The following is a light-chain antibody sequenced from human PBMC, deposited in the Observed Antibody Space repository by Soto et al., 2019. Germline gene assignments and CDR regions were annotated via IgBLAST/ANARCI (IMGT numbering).Light chain of an antibody. CDR3: SSYTASSTRV. Sequence: QSALTQPASVSGSPGQSITLSCTGTSSDVGGYNYVSWYQQYPGKAPKVVIYDVDNRPSGVSHRFSGSKSGNTASLTISGLQAEDKADYYCSSYTASSTRVFGTGTKLTVL. CDR2: DVD. J-gene: IGLJ1*01. V-gene: IGLV2-14*03. CDR1: SSDVGGYNY.